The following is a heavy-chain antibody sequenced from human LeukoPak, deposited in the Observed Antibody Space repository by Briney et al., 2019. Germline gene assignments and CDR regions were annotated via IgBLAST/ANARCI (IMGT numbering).Heavy chain of an antibody. Sequence: PGGSLRLSCAASGFTFSTYAMSWVRQAPGKGLEWVSAISARGDTYYSGSVKGRFTISRDNSKNALYLQMGSLRAEDMAVYYCARHYYDNSGYYGDDYWGQGTLVTVSS. J-gene: IGHJ4*02. D-gene: IGHD3-22*01. V-gene: IGHV3-23*01. CDR1: GFTFSTYA. CDR3: ARHYYDNSGYYGDDY. CDR2: ISARGDT.